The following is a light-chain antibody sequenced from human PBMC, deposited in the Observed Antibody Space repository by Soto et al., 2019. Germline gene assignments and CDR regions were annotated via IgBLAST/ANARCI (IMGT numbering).Light chain of an antibody. V-gene: IGKV3-15*01. CDR2: GAS. CDR1: QSVSSN. Sequence: EIVMSQSPATLSVSPGERATLSCRTGQSVSSNLAWYQHKPGQAPRLLIYGASTRATGIPARFRGSGSGTEFTLTISSLQSEDFAFYYCQHYNNWPPMNTFGQGTKVDI. CDR3: QHYNNWPPMNT. J-gene: IGKJ2*01.